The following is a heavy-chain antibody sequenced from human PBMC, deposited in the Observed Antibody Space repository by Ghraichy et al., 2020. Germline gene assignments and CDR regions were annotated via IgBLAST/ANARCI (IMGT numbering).Heavy chain of an antibody. CDR2: IYHSGST. Sequence: SETLSLTCSVSGYSISSGYYWGWIRQPPGKGLEWIGSIYHSGSTYYNQSLKSRVTISVDKSKNQYSLKLSSVTAADTAIYYCAKASYSSAWNQDHYGMDVWGQGTTVTVSS. D-gene: IGHD6-19*01. CDR1: GYSISSGYY. J-gene: IGHJ6*02. V-gene: IGHV4-38-2*02. CDR3: AKASYSSAWNQDHYGMDV.